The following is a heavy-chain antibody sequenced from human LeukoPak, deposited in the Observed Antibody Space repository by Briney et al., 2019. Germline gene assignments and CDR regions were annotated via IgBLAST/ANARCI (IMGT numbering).Heavy chain of an antibody. V-gene: IGHV1-69*05. CDR3: ARGDVAAVSWFDP. D-gene: IGHD6-19*01. Sequence: SVKASCKASGGTFSSYAISWVRQAPGQGLEWMGRIIPIFGTANYAQKFQGRVTITTDESTSTAYMELSSLRSEDTAVYYCARGDVAAVSWFDPWGQGTLVTVSS. J-gene: IGHJ5*02. CDR2: IIPIFGTA. CDR1: GGTFSSYA.